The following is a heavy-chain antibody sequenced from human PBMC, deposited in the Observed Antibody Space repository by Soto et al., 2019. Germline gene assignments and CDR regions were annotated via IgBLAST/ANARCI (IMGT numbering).Heavy chain of an antibody. J-gene: IGHJ1*01. V-gene: IGHV1-2*04. CDR1: GYTFTVYY. D-gene: IGHD6-19*01. Sequence: QVQLVQSGAEVKKPGASVKVSCKASGYTFTVYYMHWVRQAPGQGLEWMGCINPNSGGRNYAQKFQGWVTMTRDTSISTAYMELSRLRSDDTAVYYCARGVAVAGTWHFQHWGQGTLVTVSS. CDR3: ARGVAVAGTWHFQH. CDR2: INPNSGGR.